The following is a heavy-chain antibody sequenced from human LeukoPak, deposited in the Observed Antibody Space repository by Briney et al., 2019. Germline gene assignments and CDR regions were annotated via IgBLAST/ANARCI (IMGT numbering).Heavy chain of an antibody. D-gene: IGHD1-26*01. J-gene: IGHJ6*02. Sequence: PSETLSLTCTVSGGSISSSSYYWGWIRQPPGKGLEWIGSIYYSGGTYYNPSLKSRVTISVDTSKNQFSLKLSSVTAADTAVYYCARDPSPGMGYYYYGMDVWGQGTTVTVSS. CDR1: GGSISSSSYY. CDR2: IYYSGGT. CDR3: ARDPSPGMGYYYYGMDV. V-gene: IGHV4-39*07.